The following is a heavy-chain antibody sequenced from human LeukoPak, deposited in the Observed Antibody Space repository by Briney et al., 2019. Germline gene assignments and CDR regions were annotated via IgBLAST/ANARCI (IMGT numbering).Heavy chain of an antibody. Sequence: ASVKVSCKASGGTLSSYAISWVRQAPGQGLEWMGGTIPIFGTANYAQKFQGRVTITADESTSTAYMELSSLRSEDTAVYYCAREKLITFGGVIAPLDSWGQGTLVTVSS. D-gene: IGHD3-16*02. CDR2: TIPIFGTA. V-gene: IGHV1-69*13. CDR3: AREKLITFGGVIAPLDS. CDR1: GGTLSSYA. J-gene: IGHJ4*02.